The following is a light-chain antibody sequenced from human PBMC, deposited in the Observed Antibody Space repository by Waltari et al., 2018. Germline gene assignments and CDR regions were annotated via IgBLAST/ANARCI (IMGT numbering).Light chain of an antibody. Sequence: PGLPQQSLPPPPWDPWARPPSTLTGGPGTTTLHCLQQQPGKAPRYLMKLEGSGSYNKGSGVPDRFSGSSSGADRYLTISNLQSEDEADYYCETWDSNPWVFGGGTKLTVL. CDR1: GGPGTTT. J-gene: IGLJ3*02. CDR2: LEGSGSY. CDR3: ETWDSNPWV. V-gene: IGLV4-60*03.